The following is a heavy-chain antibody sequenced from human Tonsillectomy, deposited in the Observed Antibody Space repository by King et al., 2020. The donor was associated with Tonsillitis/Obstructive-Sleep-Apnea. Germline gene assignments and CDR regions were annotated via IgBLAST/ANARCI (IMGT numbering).Heavy chain of an antibody. V-gene: IGHV3-7*04. J-gene: IGHJ4*02. CDR1: GFTFTQHW. CDR2: KKQDGSEI. D-gene: IGHD5-12*01. Sequence: VQLVESGGGLVQPGGSLRLSCAASGFTFTQHWMTLVRQAPGKGLEWVPTKKQDGSEIYYADSVKGRFTISRDNAKNSLFLQLTSLRAADTAVYYCARQGFRGYESFDYWGQGTLVAVSS. CDR3: ARQGFRGYESFDY.